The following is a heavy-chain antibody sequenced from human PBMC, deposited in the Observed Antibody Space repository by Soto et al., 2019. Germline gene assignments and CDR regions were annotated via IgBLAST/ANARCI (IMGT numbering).Heavy chain of an antibody. Sequence: GGSLRLSCAASGFTFSSYWMSWVRQAPGKGLEWVANIKQDGSEKYYVDSVKGRFTISRDNAKNSLYLQMSSLRAEDTAVYYCARDPSYGSGSWFDPWGQGTLVTVSS. V-gene: IGHV3-7*01. CDR3: ARDPSYGSGSWFDP. CDR2: IKQDGSEK. J-gene: IGHJ5*02. D-gene: IGHD3-10*01. CDR1: GFTFSSYW.